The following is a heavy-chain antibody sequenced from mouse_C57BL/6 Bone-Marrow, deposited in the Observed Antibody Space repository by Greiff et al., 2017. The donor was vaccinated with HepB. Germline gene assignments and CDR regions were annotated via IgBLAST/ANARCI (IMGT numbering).Heavy chain of an antibody. CDR2: IHPNSGST. J-gene: IGHJ4*01. Sequence: VQLQQPGAELVKPGASVKLSCKASGYTFTSYWMHWVKQRPGQGLEWIGMIHPNSGSTNYNEKFKSKATLTVDKSSSTAYMQLSSLTSEDSAVYYCARVYYGSRGAMDYWGQGTSVTVSS. D-gene: IGHD1-1*01. V-gene: IGHV1-64*01. CDR3: ARVYYGSRGAMDY. CDR1: GYTFTSYW.